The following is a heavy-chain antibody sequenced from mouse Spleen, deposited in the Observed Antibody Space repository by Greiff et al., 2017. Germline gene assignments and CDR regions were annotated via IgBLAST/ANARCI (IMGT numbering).Heavy chain of an antibody. Sequence: QVQLQQPGAELVRPGSSVKLSCKASGYTFTSYWMDWVKQRPGQGLEWIGNIYPSDSETHYNQKFKDKATLTVDKSSSTAYMQLSSLTSEDSAVYYCAREEWDYFDYWGQGTTLTVSS. J-gene: IGHJ2*01. CDR3: AREEWDYFDY. CDR1: GYTFTSYW. CDR2: IYPSDSET. V-gene: IGHV1-61*01.